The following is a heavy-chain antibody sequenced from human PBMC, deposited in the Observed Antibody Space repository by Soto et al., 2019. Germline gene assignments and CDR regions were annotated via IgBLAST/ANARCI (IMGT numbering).Heavy chain of an antibody. Sequence: SETLSLTCAVSGGSISSGGYSWSWIRQPPGKGLEWIGYIYHSGSTYYNPSLKSRVTISVDRSKNQFSLKLSSVTAADTAVYYCASAYYYDSSGYLYYFDYWGQGTLVTVSS. CDR2: IYHSGST. CDR3: ASAYYYDSSGYLYYFDY. D-gene: IGHD3-22*01. CDR1: GGSISSGGYS. J-gene: IGHJ4*02. V-gene: IGHV4-30-2*01.